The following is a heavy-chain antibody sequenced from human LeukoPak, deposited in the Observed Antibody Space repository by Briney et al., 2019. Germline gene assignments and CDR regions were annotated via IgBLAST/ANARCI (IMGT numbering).Heavy chain of an antibody. CDR1: GFTFNNYA. Sequence: GGSLRLPCAASGFTFNNYAMSWVRQAPGKGLEWVSAISGSGGTTYYADSVKGWFTFSRDNSKNTLYLQMNSLRAEDTAVYYCASRNVSLYSTWYAAEYFQHWGQGTLVTVSS. CDR3: ASRNVSLYSTWYAAEYFQH. CDR2: ISGSGGTT. D-gene: IGHD2-21*01. V-gene: IGHV3-23*01. J-gene: IGHJ1*01.